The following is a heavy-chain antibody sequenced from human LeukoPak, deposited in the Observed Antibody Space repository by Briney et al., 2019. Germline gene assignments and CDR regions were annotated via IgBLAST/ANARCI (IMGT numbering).Heavy chain of an antibody. Sequence: PPETLSLTCAVSGGSISGYYWSWIPEPAGKGREWIGRIYTSGSMNDNPSLKSRVTMSVDTSKNQFSLKLSSVTAADTAVYYCARDQSTGITIFGVVTLKHWYFDLWGRGTLVTVSS. V-gene: IGHV4-4*07. D-gene: IGHD3-3*01. J-gene: IGHJ2*01. CDR1: GGSISGYY. CDR2: IYTSGSM. CDR3: ARDQSTGITIFGVVTLKHWYFDL.